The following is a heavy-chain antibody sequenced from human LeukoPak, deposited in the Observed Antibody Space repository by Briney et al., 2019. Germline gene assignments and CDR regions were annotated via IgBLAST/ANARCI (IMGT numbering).Heavy chain of an antibody. CDR3: AKVDIVATIDAGRLVDY. CDR1: GFTFSSYG. CDR2: ISNDGSNK. D-gene: IGHD5-12*01. J-gene: IGHJ4*02. Sequence: GGSLRLSCAASGFTFSSYGMQWFRQAPDKGLEWVAAISNDGSNKYYADSVEGRFTISRDNSKNTLYLQMNSLRAEDTAVYYCAKVDIVATIDAGRLVDYWGQGTLVTVSS. V-gene: IGHV3-30*18.